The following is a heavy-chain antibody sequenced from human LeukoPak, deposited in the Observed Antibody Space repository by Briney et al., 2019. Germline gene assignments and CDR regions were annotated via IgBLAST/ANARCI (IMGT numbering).Heavy chain of an antibody. CDR1: GFTFRNYG. CDR3: ATVRGCGGDCFYSDY. D-gene: IGHD2-21*02. V-gene: IGHV3-33*01. J-gene: IGHJ4*02. Sequence: GGSLRLSCAASGFTFRNYGMHWVRQAPGKGLEWVAIIYYDGSIKYYTDSVKGRFTISRDNPKNTLYLQMNSLRAEDTAVYYCATVRGCGGDCFYSDYWGQGTLVTVSS. CDR2: IYYDGSIK.